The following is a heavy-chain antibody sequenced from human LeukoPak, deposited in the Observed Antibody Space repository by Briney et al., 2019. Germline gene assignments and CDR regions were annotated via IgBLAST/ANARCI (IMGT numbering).Heavy chain of an antibody. CDR2: IYYSGSV. V-gene: IGHV4-61*01. J-gene: IGHJ5*02. Sequence: SETLSLTCTVSGGSVSSGSYYWSWIRLPPGKGLEWIAYIYYSGSVKYNPSLKSRVTISVDKSKNEFSLALTSLNAADTAVYYCARGVPAAGAKWFDPWGQGSLVTVSS. D-gene: IGHD6-13*01. CDR1: GGSVSSGSYY. CDR3: ARGVPAAGAKWFDP.